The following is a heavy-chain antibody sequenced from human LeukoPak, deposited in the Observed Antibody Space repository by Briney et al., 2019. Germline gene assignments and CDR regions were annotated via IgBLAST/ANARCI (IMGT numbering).Heavy chain of an antibody. Sequence: SVKVSCKASGGTFSSYTISWVRQAPGQGLEWMGRIIPILGIANYAQKFQGRVTITADKHTSTAYMELSSLRSEDTAVYYCARDGYCSGGSCLTSPYYYYYMDVWGKGTTVTVSS. CDR1: GGTFSSYT. D-gene: IGHD2-15*01. V-gene: IGHV1-69*04. J-gene: IGHJ6*03. CDR3: ARDGYCSGGSCLTSPYYYYYMDV. CDR2: IIPILGIA.